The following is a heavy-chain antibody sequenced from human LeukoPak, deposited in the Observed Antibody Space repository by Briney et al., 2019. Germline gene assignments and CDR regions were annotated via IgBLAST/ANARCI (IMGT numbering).Heavy chain of an antibody. CDR2: IKKKSDGGTA. V-gene: IGHV3-15*07. CDR3: TTWFYDVGSHC. CDR1: GFTFNDSW. J-gene: IGHJ4*02. Sequence: GSLRLSCAASGFTFNDSWMNWVRQAPWKGLEWVGRIKKKSDGGTADYAAPVKGRFTISRDDSKNMLYLQMNSLKTEDTAIYYCTTWFYDVGSHCWGQGTLVTVSS. D-gene: IGHD3-3*01.